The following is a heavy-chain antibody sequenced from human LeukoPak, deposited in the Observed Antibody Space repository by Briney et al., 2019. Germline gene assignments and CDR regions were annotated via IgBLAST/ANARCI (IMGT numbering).Heavy chain of an antibody. D-gene: IGHD5-18*01. CDR2: IIPILGIA. Sequence: GSSVKVSCKASGGTFSSYAISWVRQAPGQGLEWMGRIIPILGIANYAQKFQGRVTITADKSTSTAYMELSSLRSEDKAVYYCARGEDGFGYSYGFAVGFDPWGQGTLVTVSS. CDR3: ARGEDGFGYSYGFAVGFDP. V-gene: IGHV1-69*04. CDR1: GGTFSSYA. J-gene: IGHJ5*02.